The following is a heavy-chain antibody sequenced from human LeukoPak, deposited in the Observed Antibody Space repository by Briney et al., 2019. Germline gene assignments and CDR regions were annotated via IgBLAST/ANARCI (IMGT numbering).Heavy chain of an antibody. CDR2: INHSGST. CDR1: GGSFSGYY. Sequence: PSETLSLTCAVYGGSFSGYYWSWIRQPPGKGLEWIGEINHSGSTNNNPSLKSRVTISVDTSKNQFSLKLSSVTAADTAVYYCARALIAADAFDIWGQGTMVTVSS. CDR3: ARALIAADAFDI. D-gene: IGHD3-22*01. J-gene: IGHJ3*02. V-gene: IGHV4-34*01.